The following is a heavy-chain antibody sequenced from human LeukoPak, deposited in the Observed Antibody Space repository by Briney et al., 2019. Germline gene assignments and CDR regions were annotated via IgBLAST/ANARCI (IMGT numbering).Heavy chain of an antibody. CDR3: ARDLKRGYSSGRYSWGTGSSNDY. Sequence: ASVKVSCKASGYTFTSYGISWVRQAPGQGLEWMGWISAYNGDTNYAQKLQGRVTMTTDTSTSTAYMELRSLRSDDTAVYYCARDLKRGYSSGRYSWGTGSSNDYWGQGTLVTVSS. CDR1: GYTFTSYG. V-gene: IGHV1-18*01. J-gene: IGHJ4*02. D-gene: IGHD6-19*01. CDR2: ISAYNGDT.